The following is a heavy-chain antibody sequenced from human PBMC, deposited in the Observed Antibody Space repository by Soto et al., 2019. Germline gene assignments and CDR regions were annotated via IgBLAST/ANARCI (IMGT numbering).Heavy chain of an antibody. CDR1: GFSLNSRGVG. J-gene: IGHJ5*02. V-gene: IGHV2-5*02. D-gene: IGHD1-20*01. CDR2: IYWDEDK. Sequence: SGPTLVSPTQTLTLTCTFSGFSLNSRGVGVGWIRQPPGKALEWLALIYWDEDKHFSPSLKSRLTLTTDTSKNQVVLTMTNMDPVDTGTYYCAHLGIIGIPSWFAPWGQGTLVTVSS. CDR3: AHLGIIGIPSWFAP.